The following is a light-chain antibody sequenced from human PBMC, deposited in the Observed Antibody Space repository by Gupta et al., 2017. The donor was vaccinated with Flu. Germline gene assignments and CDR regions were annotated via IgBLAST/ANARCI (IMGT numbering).Light chain of an antibody. CDR1: RSISSN. V-gene: IGKV3-15*01. CDR2: GAS. J-gene: IGKJ1*01. CDR3: QQYDNWPQT. Sequence: PVTLSVSPGESTTLSCRASRSISSNLAWYQQKPGQAPRLLIFGASTRASGVPARFSGSGSRTDFTLTIGSLQSEDSAVYYCQQYDNWPQTFGQGTRVE.